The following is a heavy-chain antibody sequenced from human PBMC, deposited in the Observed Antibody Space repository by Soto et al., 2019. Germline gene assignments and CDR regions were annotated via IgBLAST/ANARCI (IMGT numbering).Heavy chain of an antibody. D-gene: IGHD3-10*01. CDR1: GFTFSSYS. J-gene: IGHJ4*02. CDR3: ARDTPPVSGSGSYYWS. V-gene: IGHV3-21*01. Sequence: GGSLRLSCAASGFTFSSYSMNWVRQAPGKGLEWVSSISSSSSYIYYANSGKGRFTISRDNDKNSMYLQMNSLRADDKAVYYCARDTPPVSGSGSYYWSWGQGTLVTVSS. CDR2: ISSSSSYI.